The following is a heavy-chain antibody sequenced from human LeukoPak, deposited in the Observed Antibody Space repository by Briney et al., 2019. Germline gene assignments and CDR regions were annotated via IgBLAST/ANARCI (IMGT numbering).Heavy chain of an antibody. J-gene: IGHJ4*02. CDR1: GYTFTGYY. CDR2: INPNSGGT. V-gene: IGHV1-2*02. D-gene: IGHD6-19*01. Sequence: GASVKVSCKASGYTFTGYYMHWVRQAPGQGLEWMGWINPNSGGTNYAQKFQGRVTMTRGTSISTAYMELSRLRSDDTAVYYCARWAGQGVAGNFDYWGQGTLVTVSS. CDR3: ARWAGQGVAGNFDY.